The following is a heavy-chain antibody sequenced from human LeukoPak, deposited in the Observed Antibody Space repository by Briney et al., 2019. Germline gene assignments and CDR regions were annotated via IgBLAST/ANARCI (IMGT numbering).Heavy chain of an antibody. J-gene: IGHJ2*01. CDR1: GYTLTELS. CDR2: FDPEDGET. D-gene: IGHD4-17*01. Sequence: ASVKVSCKVSGYTLTELSMHWVRQAPGKGLGWVGGFDPEDGETIYAQKFQGRVTMTEDTSTDTAYMELSSLRSEDTAVYYCARGYGDYFAWYFDLWGRGTLVTVSS. CDR3: ARGYGDYFAWYFDL. V-gene: IGHV1-24*01.